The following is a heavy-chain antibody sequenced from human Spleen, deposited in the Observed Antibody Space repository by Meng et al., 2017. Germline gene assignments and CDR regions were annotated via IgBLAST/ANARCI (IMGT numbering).Heavy chain of an antibody. CDR3: ARGPTTMAHDFDY. CDR2: INHRGST. J-gene: IGHJ4*02. D-gene: IGHD4-11*01. Sequence: QVLLQQWGAGLLKPSETLALTCVVSGGSFSDYYWSRIRQPPGKGLDWIGEINHRGSTNYNPFLEGRANISVDPSQNNLSLKLSSVNDADSAVYYCARGPTTMAHDFDYWGRGTLVTVSS. V-gene: IGHV4-34*01. CDR1: GGSFSDYY.